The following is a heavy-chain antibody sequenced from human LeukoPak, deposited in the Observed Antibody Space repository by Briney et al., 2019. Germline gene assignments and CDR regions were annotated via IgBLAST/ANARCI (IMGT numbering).Heavy chain of an antibody. J-gene: IGHJ4*02. CDR1: GYTFTGYY. CDR2: INPNSGGT. D-gene: IGHD2-15*01. Sequence: ASVKVSCKASGYTFTGYYMHWVRQAPGQGLEWMGWINPNSGGTNYAQKFQGRVTMTRDTSICTAYMELSRLRSDDTAVYYCARSGGSVVAAKCWGQGTLVTVSS. V-gene: IGHV1-2*02. CDR3: ARSGGSVVAAKC.